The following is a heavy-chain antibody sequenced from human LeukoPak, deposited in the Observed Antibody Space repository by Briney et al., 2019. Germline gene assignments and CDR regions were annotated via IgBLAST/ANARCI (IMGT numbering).Heavy chain of an antibody. J-gene: IGHJ4*02. D-gene: IGHD4-23*01. CDR1: GGSISTTSYS. Sequence: SETLSLTCTLSGGSISTTSYSWGCIRQSPGKGLEWIGIIDYSGGTYYNPSLKSRVTISVDTSENQFSLRLTSVTAADTAVYYCARDYGGNPYYFDYWGQGTLVTVSS. CDR3: ARDYGGNPYYFDY. CDR2: IDYSGGT. V-gene: IGHV4-39*07.